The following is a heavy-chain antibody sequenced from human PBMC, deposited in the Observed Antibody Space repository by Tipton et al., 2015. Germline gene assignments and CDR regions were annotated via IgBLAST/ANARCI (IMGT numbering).Heavy chain of an antibody. D-gene: IGHD4-17*01. CDR3: ARKTTDSVSSYGDSLDN. CDR1: GGSISSSDYY. V-gene: IGHV4-39*01. CDR2: IYYSGST. Sequence: TLSLTCTVSGGSISSSDYYWVWLRQPPGMGLECIGTIYYSGSTYYNPSLKSRVSISVDTSKNQFSLRLSSVTAADTAVYYCARKTTDSVSSYGDSLDNWGQGTPVTVSS. J-gene: IGHJ4*02.